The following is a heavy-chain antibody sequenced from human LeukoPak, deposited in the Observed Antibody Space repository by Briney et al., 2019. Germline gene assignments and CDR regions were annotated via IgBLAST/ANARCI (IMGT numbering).Heavy chain of an antibody. CDR2: IIPIPGIA. CDR1: GGTFSSYA. CDR3: ASAWFAPNGVYYYYGMDV. Sequence: GASVKVSCKASGGTFSSYAISWVRQAPGQGLEWMGRIIPIPGIANYAQKFQGRVTITADKSTSTAYMELSSLRSEDTAVYYCASAWFAPNGVYYYYGMDVWGQGTTVTVSS. V-gene: IGHV1-69*04. J-gene: IGHJ6*02. D-gene: IGHD2-8*01.